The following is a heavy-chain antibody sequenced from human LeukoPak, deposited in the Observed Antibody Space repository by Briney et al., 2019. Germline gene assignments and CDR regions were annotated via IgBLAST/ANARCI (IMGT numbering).Heavy chain of an antibody. J-gene: IGHJ5*02. CDR2: IFYSGST. Sequence: AETLSLICTVSGGSISSSSFHWGWIRQPPGKGLEWIGTIFYSGSTYYNPSLKSRVTMSVDTSKNQFSLKLSSVTAADTAVYYCARQGYISGQGFRNNWFDPWGQGSLVIVSS. CDR3: ARQGYISGQGFRNNWFDP. D-gene: IGHD6-19*01. CDR1: GGSISSSSFH. V-gene: IGHV4-39*01.